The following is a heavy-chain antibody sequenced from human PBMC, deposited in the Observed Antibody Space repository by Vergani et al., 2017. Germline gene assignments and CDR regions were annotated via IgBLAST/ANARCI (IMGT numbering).Heavy chain of an antibody. Sequence: QVQLVESGGGVVQPGRSLRLSCAASGFTFSSYAMHWVRQAPGKGLEWVAVISYDGSNKYYEDSVKGRFTISRDNSKNTLYLQMNSLRAEDTAVYYCAGGGKQLVRWDYWGQGTLVTVSS. V-gene: IGHV3-30-3*01. D-gene: IGHD6-6*01. CDR3: AGGGKQLVRWDY. J-gene: IGHJ4*02. CDR1: GFTFSSYA. CDR2: ISYDGSNK.